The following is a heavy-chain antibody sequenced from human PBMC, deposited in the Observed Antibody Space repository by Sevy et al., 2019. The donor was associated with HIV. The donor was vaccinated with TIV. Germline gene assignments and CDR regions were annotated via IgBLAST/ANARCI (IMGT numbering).Heavy chain of an antibody. Sequence: SETLSLTCAVSGGSISSSNWWSWVRQPPGKGLEWIGEIYHSGSTNYNPSLKSRVTISVDKSKNQFSLKLSSVTAADTAVYYCARGIGYYYGSGSYYKPDDFDIWGQGTMVTVSS. V-gene: IGHV4-4*02. CDR1: GGSISSSNW. CDR3: ARGIGYYYGSGSYYKPDDFDI. D-gene: IGHD3-10*01. CDR2: IYHSGST. J-gene: IGHJ3*02.